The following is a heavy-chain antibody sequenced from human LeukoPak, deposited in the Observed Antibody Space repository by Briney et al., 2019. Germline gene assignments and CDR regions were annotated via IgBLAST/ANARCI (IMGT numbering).Heavy chain of an antibody. CDR2: INLNSGDI. J-gene: IGHJ5*02. V-gene: IGHV1-2*02. Sequence: ASVKVSCKASGYSYTDYYMHWVRQAPGQGLEWMGWINLNSGDIKSAQKFQGRVTMTRDTSITTVYMEVSWLTSDDTAIYYCARADRLHGGPYLIGPWGQGTLVTVSS. D-gene: IGHD6-6*01. CDR3: ARADRLHGGPYLIGP. CDR1: GYSYTDYY.